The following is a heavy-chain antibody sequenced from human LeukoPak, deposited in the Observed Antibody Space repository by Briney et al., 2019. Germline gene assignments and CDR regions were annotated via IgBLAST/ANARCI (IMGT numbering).Heavy chain of an antibody. Sequence: ASVKVSCKASGYTFTSYYMHWVRQAPGQGLEWMGIINPSGGSTSYAQKFQGRVTMTRDTSTSTVYMELRSLRSEDTAVYYCARVLFYYGSGSYSGLDYWGQGTLVTVSS. J-gene: IGHJ4*02. D-gene: IGHD3-10*01. CDR1: GYTFTSYY. CDR3: ARVLFYYGSGSYSGLDY. CDR2: INPSGGST. V-gene: IGHV1-46*01.